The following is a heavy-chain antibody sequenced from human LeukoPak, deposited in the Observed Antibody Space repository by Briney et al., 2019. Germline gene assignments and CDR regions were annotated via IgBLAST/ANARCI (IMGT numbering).Heavy chain of an antibody. CDR3: ARSTYYYDSIVYY. V-gene: IGHV3-23*01. Sequence: GGSLRLSCAASGFTFSSYAMSWVRQAPGKGLEWVSAISGSGRSTYYADSVKGRFTISRDNSKNTLYLQMNSLRAEDTAVYYCARSTYYYDSIVYYWGQGTLVTVSS. CDR2: ISGSGRST. J-gene: IGHJ4*02. CDR1: GFTFSSYA. D-gene: IGHD3-22*01.